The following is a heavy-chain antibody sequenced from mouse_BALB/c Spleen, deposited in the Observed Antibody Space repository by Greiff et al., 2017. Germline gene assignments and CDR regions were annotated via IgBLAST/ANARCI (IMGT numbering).Heavy chain of an antibody. CDR3: TRRGGYRYFDY. J-gene: IGHJ2*01. V-gene: IGHV1S81*02. Sequence: VKLVESGAELVKPGASVKLSCKASGYTFTSYYMYWVKQRPGQGLEWIGEINPSNGGTNFNEKFKSKATLTVDKSSSTAYMQLSSLTSEDSAVYYCTRRGGYRYFDYWGQGTTLTVSS. CDR1: GYTFTSYY. D-gene: IGHD2-14*01. CDR2: INPSNGGT.